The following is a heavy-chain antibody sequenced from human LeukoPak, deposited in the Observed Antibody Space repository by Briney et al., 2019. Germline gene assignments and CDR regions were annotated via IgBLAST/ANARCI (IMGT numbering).Heavy chain of an antibody. D-gene: IGHD6-13*01. Sequence: SETLSLTCAVYGGSFSGYYWSWIRQPPGKGLEWIGEINHSGGTNYNPSLKSRVTISVDTSKNQFSLKLSSVTAADTAVYYCARVSSWYRGEYFQHWGQGTLVTVSS. CDR1: GGSFSGYY. J-gene: IGHJ1*01. V-gene: IGHV4-34*01. CDR2: INHSGGT. CDR3: ARVSSWYRGEYFQH.